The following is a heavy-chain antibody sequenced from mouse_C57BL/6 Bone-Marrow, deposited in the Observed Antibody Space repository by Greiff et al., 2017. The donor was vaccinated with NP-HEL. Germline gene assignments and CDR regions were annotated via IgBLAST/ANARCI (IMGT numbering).Heavy chain of an antibody. CDR2: IYPGDGDT. CDR3: ARGDDYDDFDY. D-gene: IGHD2-4*01. V-gene: IGHV1-80*01. J-gene: IGHJ2*01. Sequence: QVQLQQSGAELVKPGASVKISCKASGYAFSSYWMNWVKQRPGKGLEWIGQIYPGDGDTNYNGKFKGKATLTADKSSSTAYMQLSSLTSEDAAVYCCARGDDYDDFDYWGQGTTLTVSS. CDR1: GYAFSSYW.